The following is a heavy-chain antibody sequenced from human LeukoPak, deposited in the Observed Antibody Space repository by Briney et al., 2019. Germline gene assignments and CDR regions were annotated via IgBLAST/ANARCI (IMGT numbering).Heavy chain of an antibody. CDR3: ARGHENYYMDV. V-gene: IGHV4-38-2*02. Sequence: SSETLSLTCTVSGYSISSGYYWGWIRQPPGKGLEWIGSIYHSGSTYYNPSLKSRVTISVDTSKNQFSLKLSSVTAADTAVYYCARGHENYYMDVWGKGTTVTVSS. J-gene: IGHJ6*03. CDR2: IYHSGST. CDR1: GYSISSGYY.